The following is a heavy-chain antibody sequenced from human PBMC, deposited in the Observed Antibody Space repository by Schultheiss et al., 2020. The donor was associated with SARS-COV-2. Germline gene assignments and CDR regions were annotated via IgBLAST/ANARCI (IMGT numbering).Heavy chain of an antibody. CDR1: GFTFDDYA. Sequence: GESLKISCAASGFTFDDYAMHWVRQAPGKGLEWVAVIWYDGSNKYYADSVKGRFTISRDNSKNTLYLQMNSLRAEDTAVYYCARDDRRRGIYYYYGMDVWGQGTTVTVAS. J-gene: IGHJ6*02. D-gene: IGHD3-16*01. CDR3: ARDDRRRGIYYYYGMDV. V-gene: IGHV3-33*08. CDR2: IWYDGSNK.